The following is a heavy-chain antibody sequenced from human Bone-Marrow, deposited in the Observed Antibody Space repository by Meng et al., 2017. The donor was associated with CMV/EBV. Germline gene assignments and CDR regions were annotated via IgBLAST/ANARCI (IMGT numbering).Heavy chain of an antibody. CDR2: IYSGGSST. CDR3: AKVPGAIGRVLYFDY. V-gene: IGHV3-23*03. CDR1: GFRFSDHG. J-gene: IGHJ4*02. D-gene: IGHD2-2*01. Sequence: GGSLRLSCAASGFRFSDHGMNWVRQAPGKGLEWVSVIYSGGSSTYYADSVKDRLTISRDNSKNPLYLKRNSLRAADTAVYYCAKVPGAIGRVLYFDYWGQGTLVSVSS.